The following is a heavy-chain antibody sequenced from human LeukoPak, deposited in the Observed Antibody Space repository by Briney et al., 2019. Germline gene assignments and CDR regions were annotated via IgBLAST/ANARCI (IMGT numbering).Heavy chain of an antibody. CDR3: ARDANYYDSSGTLGY. CDR1: GFTFSSYS. D-gene: IGHD3-22*01. CDR2: ISSSSSYI. V-gene: IGHV3-21*01. J-gene: IGHJ4*02. Sequence: GGSLRLSCAASGFTFSSYSMNWVRQAPGKGLEWVSSISSSSSYIYYADSVKGRFTISRDNAKNSLYLQMNSPRAEDTAVYYCARDANYYDSSGTLGYWGQGTLVTVSS.